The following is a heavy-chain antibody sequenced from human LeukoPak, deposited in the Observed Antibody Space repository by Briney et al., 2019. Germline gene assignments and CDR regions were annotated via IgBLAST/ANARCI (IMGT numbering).Heavy chain of an antibody. V-gene: IGHV4-4*07. CDR3: ARDLVVPAAMLGYYYYYGMDV. Sequence: PSETLSLTCTVSGGSISSYYWSWIQQPAGKGLEWIGRIYTSGSTNYNPSLKSRVTMSVDTSKNQFSLKLSSVTAADTAVYYCARDLVVPAAMLGYYYYYGMDVWGQGTTVTVSS. CDR1: GGSISSYY. J-gene: IGHJ6*02. CDR2: IYTSGST. D-gene: IGHD2-2*01.